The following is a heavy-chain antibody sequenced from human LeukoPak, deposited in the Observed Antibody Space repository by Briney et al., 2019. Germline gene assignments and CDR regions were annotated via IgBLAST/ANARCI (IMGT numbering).Heavy chain of an antibody. CDR3: AKFVGELLWADAFDI. D-gene: IGHD1-26*01. CDR1: GFTFSSFV. J-gene: IGHJ3*02. V-gene: IGHV3-23*01. Sequence: PGGSLTLSCAASGFTFSSFVLSWVRQAPGKGLEWVSGISGGTSTTYYADSVKGRFTISRDNSKNTLYLQMNSLRAEDTAVYYCAKFVGELLWADAFDIWGQGTMVTVSS. CDR2: ISGGTSTT.